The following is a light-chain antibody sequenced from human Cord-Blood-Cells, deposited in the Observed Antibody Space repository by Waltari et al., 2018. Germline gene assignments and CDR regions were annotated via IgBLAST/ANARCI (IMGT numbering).Light chain of an antibody. CDR3: QKYNSAPFT. CDR1: QGISNY. V-gene: IGKV1-27*01. CDR2: AAS. J-gene: IGKJ3*01. Sequence: IQMTTALSTLTASLGDSVDITCRASQGISNYLAWYQQKPRKVPKLLIYAASTLQSGVPSRFSGSGSGTDFTLTISSLQPEDVATYYCQKYNSAPFTFGPGTKVDIK.